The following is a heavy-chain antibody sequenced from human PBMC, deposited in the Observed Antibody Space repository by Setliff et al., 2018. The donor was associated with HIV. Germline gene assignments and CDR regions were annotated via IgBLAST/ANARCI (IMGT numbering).Heavy chain of an antibody. CDR2: INPSDGST. D-gene: IGHD1-20*01. CDR3: ARAQFNNSPWVNS. Sequence: AASVKVSCKTSGYTFTSYTTHWVRQAPGQGLEWMGLINPSDGSTSYAPKFQDRVTMTRDTSTTTVYMELSSLRSDDTAVYYCARAQFNNSPWVNSWGQGTLVTVSS. J-gene: IGHJ5*02. CDR1: GYTFTSYT. V-gene: IGHV1-46*03.